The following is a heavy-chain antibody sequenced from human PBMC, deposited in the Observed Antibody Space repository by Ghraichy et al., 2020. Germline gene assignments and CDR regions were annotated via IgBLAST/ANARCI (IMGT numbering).Heavy chain of an antibody. Sequence: ETLRLSCAASGFTFSNYWMNWVRQAPGKGLEWVANIKLDGSKKNYVDSVKGRFTISRDNSRNSVYLQMNSLRAEDTAVYYCGGGLGWDFDYWGQGTLVTVSS. CDR1: GFTFSNYW. CDR3: GGGLGWDFDY. D-gene: IGHD3/OR15-3a*01. CDR2: IKLDGSKK. J-gene: IGHJ4*02. V-gene: IGHV3-7*03.